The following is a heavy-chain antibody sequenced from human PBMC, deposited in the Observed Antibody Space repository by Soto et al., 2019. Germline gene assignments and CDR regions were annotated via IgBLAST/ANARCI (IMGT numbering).Heavy chain of an antibody. V-gene: IGHV1-3*01. D-gene: IGHD3-16*01. J-gene: IGHJ4*02. CDR2: INAGNGNT. CDR1: GYTFTSYA. CDR3: FITGEPRKFSAAFDD. Sequence: ASVKVSCKASGYTFTSYAMHWVRQAPGQRLEWMGWINAGNGNTKYSQKFQGRVTITRDTSASTAYMELSSLRSEDTAVYYCFITGEPRKFSAAFDDWGQVTLVTVS.